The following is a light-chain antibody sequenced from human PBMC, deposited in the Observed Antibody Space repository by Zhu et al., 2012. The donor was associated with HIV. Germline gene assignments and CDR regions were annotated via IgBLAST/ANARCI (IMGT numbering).Light chain of an antibody. CDR3: HQYNYWPPTWT. CDR2: GAS. Sequence: EIVMTQSPATLSVSPGERATLSCRASQSVTSSLAWFQQKPGQAPRLLIYGASTRVTGIPARFSGSGSGTEFTLTISSVESEDFAVYYCHQYNYWPPTWTFGQGTNVE. V-gene: IGKV3-15*01. CDR1: QSVTSS. J-gene: IGKJ1*01.